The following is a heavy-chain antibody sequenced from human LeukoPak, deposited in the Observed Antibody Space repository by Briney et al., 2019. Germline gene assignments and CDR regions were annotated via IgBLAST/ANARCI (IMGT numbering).Heavy chain of an antibody. CDR3: ARDLYVGIFWTLDY. D-gene: IGHD2-8*01. CDR2: NSAYNVNT. Sequence: ASRSLSFTCSASTFTICSISWVRHAPAQGQERMGWNSAYNVNTNYAKEFQGRVTMTTDTTTSRASRELRSLRSDETAVYYCARDLYVGIFWTLDYCGQGTLVTVSS. J-gene: IGHJ4*02. CDR1: ASTFTICS. V-gene: IGHV1-18*01.